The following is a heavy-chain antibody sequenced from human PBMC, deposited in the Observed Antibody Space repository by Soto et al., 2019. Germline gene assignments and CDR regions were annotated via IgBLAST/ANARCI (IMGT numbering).Heavy chain of an antibody. D-gene: IGHD3-10*01. V-gene: IGHV6-1*01. CDR1: GDSVSSNSAA. J-gene: IGHJ6*02. CDR3: ARVPITMVRGVVVKYDYHGMDV. CDR2: TYYRSKWNS. Sequence: SQTLSLTCVISGDSVSSNSAAWNWIRQSPSRGLEWLGSTYYRSKWNSDYAVSVKSRIIINPDTSKNQVSLQLNSVTPEDTAVYYCARVPITMVRGVVVKYDYHGMDVWGQGTKVTVYS.